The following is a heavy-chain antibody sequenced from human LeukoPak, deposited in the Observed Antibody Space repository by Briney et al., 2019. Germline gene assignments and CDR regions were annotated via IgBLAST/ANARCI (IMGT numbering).Heavy chain of an antibody. D-gene: IGHD3-22*01. CDR3: AKARVYSCTSGYRSFVY. Sequence: GGSLRLSCAASGFTFSTYGLTWVRQAPGEGLEWVSIISGDTIYTYYADSVKGRFTISRDNSRNTIYLQMNSLRAEDTAVYYCAKARVYSCTSGYRSFVYWGQGAVVTVSS. V-gene: IGHV3-23*01. CDR2: ISGDTIYT. J-gene: IGHJ4*02. CDR1: GFTFSTYG.